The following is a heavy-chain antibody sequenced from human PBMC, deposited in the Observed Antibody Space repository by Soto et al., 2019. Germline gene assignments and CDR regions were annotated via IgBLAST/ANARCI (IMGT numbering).Heavy chain of an antibody. V-gene: IGHV1-3*01. J-gene: IGHJ6*04. CDR1: GYTFTSYA. CDR3: ARLYFPNGTTDEDGHYYYYGMDV. CDR2: INAGNGNT. Sequence: ASVKISCKASGYTFTSYAMHGVRQAPGQRLEWMGWINAGNGNTKYSQKFQGRVTITRDTSASTAYMELSSLRSEDTAVYYCARLYFPNGTTDEDGHYYYYGMDVGGYGTKVIVSS. D-gene: IGHD1-1*01.